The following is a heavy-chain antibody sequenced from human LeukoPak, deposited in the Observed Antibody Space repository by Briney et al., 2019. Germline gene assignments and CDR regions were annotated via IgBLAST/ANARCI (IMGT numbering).Heavy chain of an antibody. CDR3: ARGEGIQLWFRFDY. CDR2: INHSGST. D-gene: IGHD5-18*01. CDR1: GGSFSGYY. J-gene: IGHJ4*02. V-gene: IGHV4-34*01. Sequence: PSETLPLTCAVYGGSFSGYYWSWIRQPPGKGLEWIGEINHSGSTNYNPSLKSRVTISVDTSKNQFSLKLSSVTAADTAVYYCARGEGIQLWFRFDYWGQGTLVTVSS.